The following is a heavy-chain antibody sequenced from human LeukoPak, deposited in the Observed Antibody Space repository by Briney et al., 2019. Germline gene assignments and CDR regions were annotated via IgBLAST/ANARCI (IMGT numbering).Heavy chain of an antibody. CDR2: IYHSGST. Sequence: PSETLSLTCAVSGYSISSGYYWGWIRQPPGKGLEWIGSIYHSGSTYYNPSLKSRVTISVDTSKNQFSLKLSSVTAADTAVYYCARLKYSSSWCDAFDIWGQGTMVTVSS. V-gene: IGHV4-38-2*01. CDR3: ARLKYSSSWCDAFDI. CDR1: GYSISSGYY. D-gene: IGHD6-13*01. J-gene: IGHJ3*02.